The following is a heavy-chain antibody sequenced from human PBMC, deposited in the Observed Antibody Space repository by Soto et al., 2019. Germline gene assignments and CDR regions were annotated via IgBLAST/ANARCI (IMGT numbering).Heavy chain of an antibody. V-gene: IGHV1-69*06. D-gene: IGHD3-16*01. CDR3: ARALRGTWDTFDI. CDR2: IIPIFGTA. J-gene: IGHJ3*02. CDR1: GGTFSSYA. Sequence: SVKVSCKASGGTFSSYAISWVRQAPGQGLEWMGGIIPIFGTANYAQKFQGRVTITADKSTSTAYMELSSLRSEDTAVYYCARALRGTWDTFDIWGQGTMVTVSS.